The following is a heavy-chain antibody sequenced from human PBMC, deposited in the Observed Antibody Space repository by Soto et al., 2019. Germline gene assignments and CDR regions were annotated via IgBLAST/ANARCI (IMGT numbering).Heavy chain of an antibody. CDR1: GFTFGDYA. CDR3: TVSIAAAGSGAFDI. D-gene: IGHD6-13*01. V-gene: IGHV3-49*03. J-gene: IGHJ3*02. CDR2: IRSKAYGGTT. Sequence: GGSLRLSCTASGFTFGDYAMSWFRQAPGKGLEWVGFIRSKAYGGTTEYAASGKGRFTISRDDSKSIAYLQMNSLKTEDTAVYYCTVSIAAAGSGAFDIWGQGTMVTVSS.